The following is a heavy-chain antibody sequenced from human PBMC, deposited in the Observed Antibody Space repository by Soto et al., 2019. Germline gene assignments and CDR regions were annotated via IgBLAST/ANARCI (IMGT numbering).Heavy chain of an antibody. CDR3: AKGILAIVGTNLPPDAFNI. Sequence: QVQLVESGGGVVQPGRSLRLSCAASGFSFTNYVMHWVRQAPGKGLEWVAVISHDGSYKYYGDAVKGRFTISRDTSKKAIYLEINSLRTEDTAVYYCAKGILAIVGTNLPPDAFNIWGQGTMVTVSS. D-gene: IGHD1-26*01. CDR2: ISHDGSYK. CDR1: GFSFTNYV. V-gene: IGHV3-30*18. J-gene: IGHJ3*02.